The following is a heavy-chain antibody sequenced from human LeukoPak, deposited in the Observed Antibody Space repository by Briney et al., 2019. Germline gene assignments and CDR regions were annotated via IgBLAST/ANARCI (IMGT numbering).Heavy chain of an antibody. J-gene: IGHJ4*02. V-gene: IGHV3-21*04. CDR3: ARVGSIAVAGYIDY. CDR2: ISSSSSYI. D-gene: IGHD6-19*01. CDR1: GFTFSSYS. Sequence: PGGSLRLSCAASGFTFSSYSMNWVRQAPGKGLEWVSSISSSSSYIYYADSVKGRFTISRDNAKNSLYLQMNSLRAEDTALYYCARVGSIAVAGYIDYWGQGTLVTVSS.